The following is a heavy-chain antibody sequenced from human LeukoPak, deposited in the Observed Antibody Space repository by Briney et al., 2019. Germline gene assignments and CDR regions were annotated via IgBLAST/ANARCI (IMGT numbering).Heavy chain of an antibody. Sequence: PGGSLRLSCAASGFTFSSYSMNWVRQAPGKGLEWVSSISSSSSYIYYADSVKGRFTISRDNAKNSLYLQMNSLRAEDTALYYCAKDSSGYEGPVDYWGQGTLVTVSS. CDR1: GFTFSSYS. J-gene: IGHJ4*02. V-gene: IGHV3-21*04. CDR3: AKDSSGYEGPVDY. CDR2: ISSSSSYI. D-gene: IGHD5-12*01.